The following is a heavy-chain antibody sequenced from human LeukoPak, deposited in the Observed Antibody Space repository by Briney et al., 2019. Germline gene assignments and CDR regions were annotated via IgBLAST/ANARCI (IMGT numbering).Heavy chain of an antibody. CDR3: ARWVSGSYFLDY. Sequence: SETLSLTCTVSGGSVSSYYWNWIRQPPGKGLEGIGYIHYSGSTNYNPSLKSRVTISVHTSKTQFSLKLNSVPAADTAVYYCARWVSGSYFLDYWGQGTLVTVSS. D-gene: IGHD1-26*01. CDR1: GGSVSSYY. V-gene: IGHV4-59*02. CDR2: IHYSGST. J-gene: IGHJ4*02.